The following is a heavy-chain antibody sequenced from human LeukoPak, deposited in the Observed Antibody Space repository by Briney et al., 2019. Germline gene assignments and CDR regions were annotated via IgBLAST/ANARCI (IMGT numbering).Heavy chain of an antibody. V-gene: IGHV3-23*01. Sequence: GGSLRLSCAASGFTFSSYAMSWVRQAPGKGLEWVSALSGSGDDTYYADSVRGRFTISRDNSKNTLYLQMNSLRAEDTAVYYCTVQRGGDGYNTFDYWGQGTLVTVSS. D-gene: IGHD5-24*01. J-gene: IGHJ4*02. CDR1: GFTFSSYA. CDR2: LSGSGDDT. CDR3: TVQRGGDGYNTFDY.